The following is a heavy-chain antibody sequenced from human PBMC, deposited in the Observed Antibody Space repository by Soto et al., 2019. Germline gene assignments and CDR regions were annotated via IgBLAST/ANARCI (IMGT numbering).Heavy chain of an antibody. V-gene: IGHV1-2*02. CDR3: ALDVLSRGNCARGKLFDC. CDR1: GYSFSGYS. Sequence: EASVKVSCKTSGYSFSGYSVHWVRQAPGHGPEWMGWTNPKSGDTKYAQKFQGRVTMTRDTSISTAFMELSRVTSDDTAVYYCALDVLSRGNCARGKLFDCCRQGSRVTVCS. D-gene: IGHD2-21*01. CDR2: TNPKSGDT. J-gene: IGHJ4*02.